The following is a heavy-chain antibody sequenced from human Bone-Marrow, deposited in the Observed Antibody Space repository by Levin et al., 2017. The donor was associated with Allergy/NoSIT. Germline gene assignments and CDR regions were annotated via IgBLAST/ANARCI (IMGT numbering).Heavy chain of an antibody. V-gene: IGHV2-5*02. J-gene: IGHJ4*02. D-gene: IGHD3-9*01. CDR1: GFSLSTSGVG. CDR2: IYWDDDK. Sequence: SGPTLVKPTQTLTLTCTFSGFSLSTSGVGVGWIRQPPGKALEWLALIYWDDDKRYSPSLKSRLTITKDTSKNQVVLTMTNMDPVDTATYYCAHRGRDYDILTGYYMGSRGYYFDYWGQGTLVTVSS. CDR3: AHRGRDYDILTGYYMGSRGYYFDY.